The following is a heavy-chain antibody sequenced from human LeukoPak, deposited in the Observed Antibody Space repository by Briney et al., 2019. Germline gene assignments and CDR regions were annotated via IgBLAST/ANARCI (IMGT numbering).Heavy chain of an antibody. D-gene: IGHD3-10*01. CDR2: INPNSGGT. CDR1: GYTFTCYY. J-gene: IGHJ4*02. CDR3: ARALNRYHYYGSGSYEDY. V-gene: IGHV1-2*06. Sequence: ASVKVSCKASGYTFTCYYMHWVRQAPGQGLEWMGRINPNSGGTNYAQKFQGRVTMTRDTSISTAYMELSRLRTDDTAVYYCARALNRYHYYGSGSYEDYWGQGTLVTVSS.